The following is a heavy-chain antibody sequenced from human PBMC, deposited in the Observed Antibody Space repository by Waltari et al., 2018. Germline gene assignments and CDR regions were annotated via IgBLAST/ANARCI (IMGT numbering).Heavy chain of an antibody. V-gene: IGHV3-48*04. CDR1: GFPFRSYG. CDR3: VREYVSGGAGY. D-gene: IGHD2-15*01. CDR2: ISPSSSTI. J-gene: IGHJ4*02. Sequence: EVQLVESGGGLVQPGGSRRLSCSSSGFPFRSYGMNWVRQAPGKGLEWVSYISPSSSTITYADSMKGRFTISRDNAKNSLYLQMNSLRADDTAVYYCVREYVSGGAGYWGQGTLVTVSS.